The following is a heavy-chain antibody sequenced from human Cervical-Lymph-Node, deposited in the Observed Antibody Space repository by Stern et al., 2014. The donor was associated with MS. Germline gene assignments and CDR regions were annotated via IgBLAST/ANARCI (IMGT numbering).Heavy chain of an antibody. J-gene: IGHJ4*02. V-gene: IGHV3-33*01. CDR3: ARGPGSSGWPDY. Sequence: DQLVESGGGVVQPGRSLRLSCAASGFTFSSYGMHWVRQAPGKGLEWVAVIWYDGSNKYYADSVKGRFTISRDNSKNTLYLQMNSLRAEDTAVYYCARGPGSSGWPDYWGQGTLVTVSS. CDR1: GFTFSSYG. CDR2: IWYDGSNK. D-gene: IGHD6-19*01.